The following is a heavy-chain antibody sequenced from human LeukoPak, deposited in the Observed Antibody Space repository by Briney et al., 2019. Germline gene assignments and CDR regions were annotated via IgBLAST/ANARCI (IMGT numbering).Heavy chain of an antibody. J-gene: IGHJ4*02. V-gene: IGHV1-2*02. CDR1: GYTFTGYY. CDR2: INPHSGGT. CDR3: ARDRVTMVRGVIIDFDY. Sequence: GASVKVSCKASGYTFTGYYIHWVRQAPGQGLEWMGWINPHSGGTNYAQKLQGRVTMTTDTSTSTAYMELRSLRSDDTAVYYCARDRVTMVRGVIIDFDYWGQGTLVTVSS. D-gene: IGHD3-10*01.